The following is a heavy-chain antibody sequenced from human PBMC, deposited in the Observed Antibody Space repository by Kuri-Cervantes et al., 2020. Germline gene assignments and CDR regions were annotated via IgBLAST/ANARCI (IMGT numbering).Heavy chain of an antibody. CDR3: AGYGDYSVGLYYFDY. CDR2: IIPIFGTA. D-gene: IGHD4-17*01. Sequence: SVKVSCKASGGTFSSYAISWVRQASGQGLEWMGGIIPIFGTANYAQKFQGRVTITADESTSTAYMELSSLRSEDTAVYYCAGYGDYSVGLYYFDYWGQGTLVTVSS. CDR1: GGTFSSYA. V-gene: IGHV1-69*13. J-gene: IGHJ4*02.